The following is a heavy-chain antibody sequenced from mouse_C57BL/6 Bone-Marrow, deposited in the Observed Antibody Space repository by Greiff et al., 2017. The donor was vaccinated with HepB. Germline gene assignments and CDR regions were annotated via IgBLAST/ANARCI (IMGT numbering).Heavy chain of an antibody. V-gene: IGHV5-6*02. Sequence: DVMLVESGGDLVKPGGSLKLSCAASGFTFSSYGMSWVRQTPDKRLEWVATISSGGSYTYYPDSVKGRFTISRDNAKNTLYLQMSSLKAEDTAMYYCARHPLYYDYPWFAYWGQGTLVTVSA. CDR1: GFTFSSYG. CDR2: ISSGGSYT. CDR3: ARHPLYYDYPWFAY. D-gene: IGHD2-4*01. J-gene: IGHJ3*01.